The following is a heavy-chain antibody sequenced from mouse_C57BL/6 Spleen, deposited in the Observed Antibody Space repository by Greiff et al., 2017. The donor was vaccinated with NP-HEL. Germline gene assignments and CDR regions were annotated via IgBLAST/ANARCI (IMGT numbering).Heavy chain of an antibody. V-gene: IGHV1-54*01. Sequence: QVQLQQSGAELVRPGTSVKVSCTASGYAFTNYLIEWVKQRPGQGLEWIGVINPGSGGTNYNEKFKGTATLTADKSSSTAYMQLSSLTSEDSAVYFCARSEYYGSSVDYWGQGTTLTVSS. J-gene: IGHJ2*01. CDR2: INPGSGGT. CDR3: ARSEYYGSSVDY. CDR1: GYAFTNYL. D-gene: IGHD1-1*01.